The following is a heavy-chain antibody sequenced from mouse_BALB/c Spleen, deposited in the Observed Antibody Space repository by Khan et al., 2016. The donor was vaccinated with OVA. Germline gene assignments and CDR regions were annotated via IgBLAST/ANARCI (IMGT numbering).Heavy chain of an antibody. Sequence: QVQLKQSGPGLVAPSQSLSITCTVSGFSLTDYAVSWIRQPPGKGLEWLGVIWAGGSNYYNSVFKSRLSISKDNSKSQVFLKVNSQQTDDTAMYYCAKDPPYYGMDYWGQGTSVTVSS. CDR3: AKDPPYYGMDY. CDR2: IWAGGSN. J-gene: IGHJ4*01. CDR1: GFSLTDYA. V-gene: IGHV2-6-5*01.